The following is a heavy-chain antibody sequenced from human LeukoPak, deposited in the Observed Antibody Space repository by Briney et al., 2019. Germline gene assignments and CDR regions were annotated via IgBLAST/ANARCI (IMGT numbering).Heavy chain of an antibody. CDR3: ARVLGRTYSGYGNRAGLDYYYGMDV. V-gene: IGHV4-34*01. CDR1: GGSFSDYS. Sequence: PSETLSLTCAVYGGSFSDYSWNWIRQPPGKGLEWVGDINHSGRTHHNPSIKSRVTISVDTSKNQFSLRLGSVTAADTAVYYCARVLGRTYSGYGNRAGLDYYYGMDVWGQGTTVTVSS. J-gene: IGHJ6*02. CDR2: INHSGRT. D-gene: IGHD5-12*01.